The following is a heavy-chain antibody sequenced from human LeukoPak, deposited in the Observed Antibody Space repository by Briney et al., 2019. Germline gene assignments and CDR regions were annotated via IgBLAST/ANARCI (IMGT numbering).Heavy chain of an antibody. CDR3: AKEAGYSGYGYPDY. J-gene: IGHJ4*02. CDR2: ISGSGYST. Sequence: GGSLRLSCAASGLTFSSYAMSWVRQAPGKGLEWVSAISGSGYSTYYADSVKGRFTISRDNSKNTLYLQMNSLRAEDTAVYYCAKEAGYSGYGYPDYWGQGTLVTVSS. CDR1: GLTFSSYA. V-gene: IGHV3-23*01. D-gene: IGHD5-12*01.